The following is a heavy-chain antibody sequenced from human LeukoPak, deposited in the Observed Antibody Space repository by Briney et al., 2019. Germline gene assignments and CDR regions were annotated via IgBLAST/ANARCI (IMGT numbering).Heavy chain of an antibody. D-gene: IGHD3-3*01. CDR3: ARCCYDFWSGYAGGP. CDR1: GGSISSGGYY. Sequence: SETLSLTCTVSGGSISSGGYYWSWIRQHPGKGLEWIGYIYYGGSTYYNPSLKSRVTISVVTSKNQFSLKLSSVTAADTAVYYCARCCYDFWSGYAGGPWGQGTLVTVSS. J-gene: IGHJ5*02. CDR2: IYYGGST. V-gene: IGHV4-31*03.